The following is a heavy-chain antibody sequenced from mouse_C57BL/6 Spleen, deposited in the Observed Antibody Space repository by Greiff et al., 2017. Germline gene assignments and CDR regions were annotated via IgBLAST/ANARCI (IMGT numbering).Heavy chain of an antibody. V-gene: IGHV1-62-2*01. CDR3: ARHAVVAKAYYAMDY. CDR2: FYPGSGSI. Sequence: VKLMESGAELVKPGASVKLSCKASGYTFTEYTIHWVKQRSGQGLEWIGWFYPGSGSIKYNEKFKDKATLTADKSSSTVYMELSRLTSEDSAVYFCARHAVVAKAYYAMDYWGQGTSVTVSS. D-gene: IGHD1-1*01. J-gene: IGHJ4*01. CDR1: GYTFTEYT.